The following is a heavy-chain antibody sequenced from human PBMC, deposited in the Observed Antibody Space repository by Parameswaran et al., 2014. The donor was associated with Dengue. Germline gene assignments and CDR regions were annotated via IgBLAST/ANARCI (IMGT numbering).Heavy chain of an antibody. CDR2: ISSSSTYI. D-gene: IGHD3-16*01. Sequence: WIRQPPGKGLEWVSTISSSSTYIYYADSVKGRLTISRDNAKNSLYLQMNSLRAEDTAVYYCARDLSRGDPGGFDYWGQGALVTVSS. J-gene: IGHJ4*02. CDR3: ARDLSRGDPGGFDY. V-gene: IGHV3-21*01.